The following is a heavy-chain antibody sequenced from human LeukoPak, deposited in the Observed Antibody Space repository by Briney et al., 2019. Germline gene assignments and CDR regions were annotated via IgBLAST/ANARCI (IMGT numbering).Heavy chain of an antibody. CDR2: ISLTGLT. D-gene: IGHD4-17*01. V-gene: IGHV4-34*01. J-gene: IGHJ4*02. Sequence: SETLSLTCAVYGGSFSGYYWSWVRQPPGQGLEWIGEISLTGLTHYNPSLESRVTISVDTSKNQFSLKLTSVTAADTAVYYCARVVTTGSYFDYWGQGTLVTVSS. CDR3: ARVVTTGSYFDY. CDR1: GGSFSGYY.